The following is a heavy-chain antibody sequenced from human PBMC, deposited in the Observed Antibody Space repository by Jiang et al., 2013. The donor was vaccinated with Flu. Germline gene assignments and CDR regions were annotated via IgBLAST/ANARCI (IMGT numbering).Heavy chain of an antibody. Sequence: GLVKPSETLSLTCTVSGGSISSYYWSWIRQPPGKGLEWIGYIYYSGSTNYNPSLKSRVTISVDTSKNQFSLKLSSVTAADTAVYYCARGPPTYYYDSSGYTMPWYFDLWGRGTLVTVSS. CDR3: ARGPPTYYYDSSGYTMPWYFDL. J-gene: IGHJ2*01. D-gene: IGHD3-22*01. CDR2: IYYSGST. CDR1: GGSISSYY. V-gene: IGHV4-59*01.